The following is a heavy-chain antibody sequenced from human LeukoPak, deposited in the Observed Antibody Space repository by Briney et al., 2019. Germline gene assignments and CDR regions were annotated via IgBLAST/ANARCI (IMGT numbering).Heavy chain of an antibody. CDR2: ISGSGSTT. CDR1: GFTFSSFA. CDR3: AKAVVVVPAATPFDY. Sequence: PGGSLRPSCAASGFTFSSFAMSWVRQAPGKGLEWVSAISGSGSTTYYADSVKGRFTISRDNSKITLYLQMNSLRAEDTAVYYCAKAVVVVPAATPFDYWGQGTLVTVSS. D-gene: IGHD2-2*01. V-gene: IGHV3-23*01. J-gene: IGHJ4*02.